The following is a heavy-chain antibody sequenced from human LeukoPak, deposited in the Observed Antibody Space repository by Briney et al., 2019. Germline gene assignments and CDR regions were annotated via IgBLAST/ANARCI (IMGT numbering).Heavy chain of an antibody. Sequence: GGSLRLSCAASGFSASSNYMNWVRQAPGMGLEWVSAIYTGGTTYYADSVKGRFTISRDNSKNTLYLQMNSLRAEDSAVYFCARDKLGSGYSSDFDCWGQGTLVTVSS. CDR2: IYTGGTT. V-gene: IGHV3-66*02. CDR3: ARDKLGSGYSSDFDC. CDR1: GFSASSNY. J-gene: IGHJ4*02. D-gene: IGHD6-19*01.